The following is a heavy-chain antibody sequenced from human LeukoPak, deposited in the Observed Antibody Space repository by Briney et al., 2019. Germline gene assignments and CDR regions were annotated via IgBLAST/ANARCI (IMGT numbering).Heavy chain of an antibody. CDR2: ISSSGSTI. CDR3: ARIYSSSWYRGSSDY. V-gene: IGHV3-48*03. D-gene: IGHD6-13*01. Sequence: GGSLRLSCAASGFTFSSYEMNWVRQAPGKGLEWFSYISSSGSTIYKPHSVKVRFTISRDKAKNSLYLQMNSLRGEDTAVYYCARIYSSSWYRGSSDYWGQGTLVTVSS. J-gene: IGHJ4*02. CDR1: GFTFSSYE.